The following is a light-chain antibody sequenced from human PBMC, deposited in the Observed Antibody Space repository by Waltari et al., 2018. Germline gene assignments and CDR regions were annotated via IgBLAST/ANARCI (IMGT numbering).Light chain of an antibody. V-gene: IGKV3-11*01. Sequence: VLTRAPATLSLSPGARATLSCRASQNVRTFLAWYQQKPGQAPRHLIYDSSNRAIGIPARFSGSGSGTDFTLTISSLEPEDCAVYYCQQRFDWPLTFGGGTKVEIK. CDR1: QNVRTF. CDR2: DSS. J-gene: IGKJ4*01. CDR3: QQRFDWPLT.